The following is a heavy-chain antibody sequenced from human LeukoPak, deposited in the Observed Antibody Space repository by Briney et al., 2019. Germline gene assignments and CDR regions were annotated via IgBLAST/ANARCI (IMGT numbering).Heavy chain of an antibody. D-gene: IGHD3-10*01. CDR3: AKGDLRDYGSGSYYSY. CDR1: GFTFDDYA. J-gene: IGHJ4*02. Sequence: PGGSLRLSCEASGFTFDDYAMHWVRQVPGKGLEWVSGITWNSGSIDYADSVKGRFTISRDNAKNSLYLQMNSLRAEDTALYYCAKGDLRDYGSGSYYSYWGQGTLVTVSS. V-gene: IGHV3-9*01. CDR2: ITWNSGSI.